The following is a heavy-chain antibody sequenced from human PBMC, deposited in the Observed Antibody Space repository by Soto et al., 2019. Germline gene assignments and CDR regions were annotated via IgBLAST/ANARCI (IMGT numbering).Heavy chain of an antibody. D-gene: IGHD2-15*01. V-gene: IGHV5-51*01. CDR2: IYPGDSDT. CDR3: ARRMGPSIGSLDP. J-gene: IGHJ5*02. Sequence: PGESLKISCEGSGYTFGNYWIGWVRQTPGKGLEWMGIIYPGDSDTVYNPSFQGHVTMSVDKYTNTAYLQWSSLQASDTGIYYCARRMGPSIGSLDPWGQGTQVTVSS. CDR1: GYTFGNYW.